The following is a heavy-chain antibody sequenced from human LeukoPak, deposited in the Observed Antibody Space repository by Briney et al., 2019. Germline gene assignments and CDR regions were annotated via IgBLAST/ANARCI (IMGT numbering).Heavy chain of an antibody. CDR3: ARVLRSYGSGSYLGYYYMDV. CDR1: GGSFSGYY. CDR2: INHSGST. Sequence: SETLSLTCAVYGGSFSGYYWSWIRQPPGKGLEWIGEINHSGSTNYNPSLKSRVTMSVDTSKNQFSLKLSSVTAADTAVYYCARVLRSYGSGSYLGYYYMDVWGKGTTVTVSS. V-gene: IGHV4-34*01. J-gene: IGHJ6*03. D-gene: IGHD3-10*01.